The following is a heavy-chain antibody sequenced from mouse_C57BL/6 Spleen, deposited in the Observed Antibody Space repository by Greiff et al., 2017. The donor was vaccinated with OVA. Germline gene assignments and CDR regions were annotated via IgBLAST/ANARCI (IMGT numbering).Heavy chain of an antibody. J-gene: IGHJ4*01. Sequence: QVQLQQSGAELVKPGASVKISCKASGYAFSSYWMNWVKQRPGKGLEWIGKIYPGDGDTNYNGKFKDKATLTADKSSSTAYVQLSSLTSEDSAVYYCARVGNYYSSFYYAMDYWGQGTSVTVSS. CDR2: IYPGDGDT. D-gene: IGHD1-1*01. V-gene: IGHV1-80*01. CDR1: GYAFSSYW. CDR3: ARVGNYYSSFYYAMDY.